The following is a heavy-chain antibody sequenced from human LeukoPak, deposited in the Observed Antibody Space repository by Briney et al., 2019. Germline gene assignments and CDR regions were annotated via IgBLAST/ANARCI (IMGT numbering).Heavy chain of an antibody. V-gene: IGHV1-2*02. CDR1: GYTFTGYY. CDR3: ARDRNFWSGAIDY. CDR2: INPNSGGT. D-gene: IGHD3-3*01. Sequence: ASVKVSCKASGYTFTGYYMHWVRQAPGQGLEWMGWINPNSGGTNYAQKFQGRVTMTRDTSISTAYMELSRLRSDDTAVYYCARDRNFWSGAIDYWGQGTLVTVSS. J-gene: IGHJ4*02.